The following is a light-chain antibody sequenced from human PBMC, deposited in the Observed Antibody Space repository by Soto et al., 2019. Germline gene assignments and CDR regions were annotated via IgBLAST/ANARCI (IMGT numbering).Light chain of an antibody. CDR1: QSVSSSY. V-gene: IGKV3-20*01. J-gene: IGKJ2*01. Sequence: EIVLTQSPGTLSLSPGERATLSCRASQSVSSSYLAWYQQKPGQAPRLLISGASNRATGIPDRFSGSGSGTDFTLTISRLEPEDFAVYFCQQYNNSPEYTFGQGTKLEIK. CDR3: QQYNNSPEYT. CDR2: GAS.